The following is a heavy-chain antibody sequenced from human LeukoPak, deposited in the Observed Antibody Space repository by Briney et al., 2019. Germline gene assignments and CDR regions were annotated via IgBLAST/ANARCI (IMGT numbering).Heavy chain of an antibody. J-gene: IGHJ3*02. D-gene: IGHD3-22*01. Sequence: GGSLRLSCAASGFTFSSYWMTWVRQAPGKGLEWVANIKQDGSEKYYVDSVKGRITISRDNAKNSLYLQMNSLRGEDTAVYYCARDSSPYDSSAYWDAFDIWGQGTMVTASS. CDR3: ARDSSPYDSSAYWDAFDI. CDR2: IKQDGSEK. CDR1: GFTFSSYW. V-gene: IGHV3-7*01.